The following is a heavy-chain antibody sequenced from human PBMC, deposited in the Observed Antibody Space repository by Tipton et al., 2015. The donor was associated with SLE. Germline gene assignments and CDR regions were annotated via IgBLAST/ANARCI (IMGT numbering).Heavy chain of an antibody. CDR2: ISTSGYT. V-gene: IGHV4-4*08. D-gene: IGHD1-1*01. CDR3: ARSSWYRGTYYYYMDV. Sequence: WVRQSPGKGLEWIGHISTSGYTNYSPSLKSRVTLSLDTSKNQFSLKLSSVTAADTAVYYCARSSWYRGTYYYYMDVWGTGTTVTVPS. J-gene: IGHJ6*03.